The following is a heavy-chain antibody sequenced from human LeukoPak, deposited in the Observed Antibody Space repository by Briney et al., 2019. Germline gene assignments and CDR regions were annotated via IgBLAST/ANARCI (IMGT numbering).Heavy chain of an antibody. CDR2: ISGSGGST. CDR3: AGDIVVVVAATAGAFDI. J-gene: IGHJ3*02. Sequence: PGGSLRLSCAASGFTFSSYAMSWVRQAPGKGLEWVSAISGSGGSTYYADSVKGRFTMSRDNSKNTLYLQMNSLRAEDTAVYYCAGDIVVVVAATAGAFDIWGQGTMVTVSS. V-gene: IGHV3-23*01. CDR1: GFTFSSYA. D-gene: IGHD2-15*01.